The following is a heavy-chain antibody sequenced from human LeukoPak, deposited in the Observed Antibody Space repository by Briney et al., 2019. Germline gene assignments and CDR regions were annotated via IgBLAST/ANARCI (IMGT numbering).Heavy chain of an antibody. V-gene: IGHV4-59*08. CDR3: ARQVAGTGEFDY. D-gene: IGHD6-19*01. CDR2: IYYSGST. J-gene: IGHJ4*02. CDR1: GGSISSYY. Sequence: KPSETLSLTCTVSGGSISSYYWSWIRQPPGKGLEWIGYIYYSGSTNYNPSLKSRVTISVDTSKNQFSLKLSSVTAADTAVYYCARQVAGTGEFDYWGQGTLVTVSS.